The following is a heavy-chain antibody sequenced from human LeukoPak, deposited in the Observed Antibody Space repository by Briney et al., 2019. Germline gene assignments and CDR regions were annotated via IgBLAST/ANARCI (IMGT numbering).Heavy chain of an antibody. J-gene: IGHJ4*02. CDR2: IDWDDDK. CDR1: GFSLSTSGMC. V-gene: IGHV2-70*11. Sequence: SGPTLVNPTQTLTLTCTFSGFSLSTSGMCVSWIRQPPGKALEWLARIDWDDDKYYSTSLKTRLTISKDTSKNQVVLTMTNMDPVDTATYYCARIGYSSSWSPGYYGYWGQGTLVTVSS. CDR3: ARIGYSSSWSPGYYGY. D-gene: IGHD6-13*01.